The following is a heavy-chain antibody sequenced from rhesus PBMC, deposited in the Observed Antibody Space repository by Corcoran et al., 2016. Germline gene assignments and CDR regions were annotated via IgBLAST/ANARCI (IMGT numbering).Heavy chain of an antibody. CDR3: ARNGRGSSWSYYFNY. J-gene: IGHJ4*01. CDR1: GGLITSAYYF. V-gene: IGHV4S12*01. D-gene: IGHD6-13*01. CDR2: IYSDGDST. Sequence: QVQLQESGPGVVQPSETLSLTCAVSGGLITSAYYFWSWIRPPPGKGLEGIGGIYSDGDSTNYNPSLKSRVTISKDTSNNLLSLKLTSVTAADTAVYYCARNGRGSSWSYYFNYWGQGVLVTVSS.